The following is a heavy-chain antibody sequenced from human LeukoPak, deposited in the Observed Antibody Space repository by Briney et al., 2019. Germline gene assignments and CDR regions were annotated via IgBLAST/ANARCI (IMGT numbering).Heavy chain of an antibody. J-gene: IGHJ5*02. CDR1: GFTFSSYS. CDR2: ISSSSSYI. CDR3: AREVVAATHNWFDP. Sequence: GGSLRLSCAASGFTFSSYSMNWVRQAPRKGLEWVSSISSSSSYIYYADSVKGRFTISRDNAKNSLYLQMNSLRAEDTAVYYCAREVVAATHNWFDPWGQGTLVTVSS. D-gene: IGHD2-15*01. V-gene: IGHV3-21*01.